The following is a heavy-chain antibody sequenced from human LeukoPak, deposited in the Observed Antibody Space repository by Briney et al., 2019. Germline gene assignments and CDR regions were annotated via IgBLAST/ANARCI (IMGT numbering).Heavy chain of an antibody. CDR3: ARDMTTVTTNAEYFQH. CDR1: GFTFSSYW. J-gene: IGHJ1*01. D-gene: IGHD4-17*01. V-gene: IGHV3-7*01. CDR2: IKQDGSEK. Sequence: PGGSLRLSCAASGFTFSSYWMSWVRQAPGKGLEWVANIKQDGSEKYYVDSVKGRFTISRDNAKNSLYLQMNSLRAEDTAVYYCARDMTTVTTNAEYFQHWGQGTLVTVSS.